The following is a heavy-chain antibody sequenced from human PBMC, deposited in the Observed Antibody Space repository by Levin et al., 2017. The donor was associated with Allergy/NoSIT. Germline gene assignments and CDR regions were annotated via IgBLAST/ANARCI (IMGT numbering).Heavy chain of an antibody. J-gene: IGHJ4*02. D-gene: IGHD2-15*01. V-gene: IGHV3-30*18. CDR3: AKTGSVAATNALVY. CDR1: GFTFSSYG. Sequence: GGSLRLSCAASGFTFSSYGMHWVRQAPGKGLEWVAVISYDGSNKYYADSVKGRFTISRDNSKNTLYLQMNSLRAEDTAVYYCAKTGSVAATNALVYWGQGTLVTVSS. CDR2: ISYDGSNK.